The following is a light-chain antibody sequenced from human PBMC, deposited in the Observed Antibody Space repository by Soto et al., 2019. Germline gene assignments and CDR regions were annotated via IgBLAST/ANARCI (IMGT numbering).Light chain of an antibody. Sequence: QSALTQPASVSGSPGQSITISCTATSSDVGAYNYVSWYQQYPGKAPKLMIYEVINRPSGVSNRFSGSKSGNTASLIISGLQAEDGADYYCSSYTSSSTLVFGGGTKLTVL. CDR1: SSDVGAYNY. J-gene: IGLJ2*01. CDR2: EVI. CDR3: SSYTSSSTLV. V-gene: IGLV2-14*01.